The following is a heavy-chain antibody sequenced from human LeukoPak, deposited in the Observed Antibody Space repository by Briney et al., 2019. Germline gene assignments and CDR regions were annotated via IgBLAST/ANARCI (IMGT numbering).Heavy chain of an antibody. D-gene: IGHD3-10*01. CDR1: GFTFSSYA. J-gene: IGHJ4*02. V-gene: IGHV3-30-3*01. CDR3: ARDANYYWYYFDY. CDR2: ISYDGSNK. Sequence: PGGSLRLSCAASGFTFSSYAMSWVRQAPGKGLEWVAVISYDGSNKYYADSVKGRFTISRDNSKNTLYLQMNSLRAEDTAVYYCARDANYYWYYFDYWGQGTLVTVSS.